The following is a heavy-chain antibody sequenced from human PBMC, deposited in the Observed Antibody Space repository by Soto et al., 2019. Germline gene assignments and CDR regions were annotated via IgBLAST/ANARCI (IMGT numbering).Heavy chain of an antibody. J-gene: IGHJ4*02. CDR3: ARIGYSSSSLDY. CDR2: IKQDGSHI. D-gene: IGHD6-6*01. CDR1: GFIFSNYW. Sequence: EVQLVESGGGLVQPGGSLRLSCAASGFIFSNYWMTWVRQAPGKGLEWVANIKQDGSHIYYVDSVKGRFTISRDNAKNSVYLNMNSLRAEDTAVYLCARIGYSSSSLDYWGQGTLVIVSS. V-gene: IGHV3-7*03.